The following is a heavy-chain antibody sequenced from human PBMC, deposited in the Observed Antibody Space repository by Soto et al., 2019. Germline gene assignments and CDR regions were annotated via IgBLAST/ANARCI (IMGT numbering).Heavy chain of an antibody. CDR1: GGTLSSYA. Sequence: ASVKVSCKASGGTLSSYAISWVRQAPGQGLEWMGGIIPIFGTANYAQKFQGRVTITADKSTSTAYMELSSLRSEDTAVYYCARGGYGEQNYYYYYGMDVWGQGTTVTVSS. V-gene: IGHV1-69*06. J-gene: IGHJ6*02. CDR3: ARGGYGEQNYYYYYGMDV. D-gene: IGHD5-12*01. CDR2: IIPIFGTA.